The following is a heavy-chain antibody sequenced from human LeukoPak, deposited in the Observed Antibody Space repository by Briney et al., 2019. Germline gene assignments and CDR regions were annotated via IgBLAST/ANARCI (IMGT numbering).Heavy chain of an antibody. CDR1: GFTFSSYG. J-gene: IGHJ4*02. CDR2: ISSSGSTI. V-gene: IGHV3-48*04. CDR3: ANLFLGTLRIRRVIGS. D-gene: IGHD2/OR15-2a*01. Sequence: PGGSLRLSCAASGFTFSSYGMHWVRQAPGKGLEWVSYISSSGSTIYYADSVKGRFTISRDNAKNSLYLQMNSLRAEDTAVYYCANLFLGTLRIRRVIGSWGQGTLVTVSS.